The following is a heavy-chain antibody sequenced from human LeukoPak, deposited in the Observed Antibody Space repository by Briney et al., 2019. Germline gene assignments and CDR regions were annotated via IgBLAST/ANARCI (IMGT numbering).Heavy chain of an antibody. CDR1: GFTFSDYY. V-gene: IGHV3-11*06. J-gene: IGHJ3*02. Sequence: PGGSLRLSCAASGFTFSDYYMSWIRQAPGKGLEWVSSISSSSAYIYYADSVKGRFTISRDNAKESLFLQMNSLRPEDTALYYCASLKIRRIGNAFDIWGQGTMVTVSS. CDR3: ASLKIRRIGNAFDI. D-gene: IGHD1-1*01. CDR2: ISSSSAYI.